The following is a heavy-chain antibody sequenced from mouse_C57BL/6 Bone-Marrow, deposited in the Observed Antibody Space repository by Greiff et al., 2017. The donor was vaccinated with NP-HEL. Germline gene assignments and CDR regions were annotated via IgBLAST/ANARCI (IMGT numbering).Heavy chain of an antibody. D-gene: IGHD2-3*01. CDR1: GYTFTSYW. J-gene: IGHJ4*01. CDR3: ARSAWLLRRYAMDY. Sequence: QVQLKQPGAELVKPGASVKLSCKASGYTFTSYWMHWVKQRPGRGLEWIGRIDPNSGGTKYNEKFKSKATLTVDKPSSTAYMQLSSLTSEDSAVYYCARSAWLLRRYAMDYWGQGTSVTVSS. CDR2: IDPNSGGT. V-gene: IGHV1-72*01.